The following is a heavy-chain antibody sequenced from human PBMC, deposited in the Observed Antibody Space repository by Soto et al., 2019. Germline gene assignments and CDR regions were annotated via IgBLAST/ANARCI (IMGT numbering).Heavy chain of an antibody. J-gene: IGHJ3*02. CDR3: AQTGYYDRSGYHDGAFDI. CDR2: ISYDGSNK. D-gene: IGHD3-22*01. V-gene: IGHV3-30*03. CDR1: GFTFSSYG. Sequence: QVQLVESGGGVVQPGRSLRLSCAASGFTFSSYGMHWVRQAPGKGLEWVAVISYDGSNKYYADSVKGRFTISRDNSKNTLYLQMNSLRAEDTAVYYCAQTGYYDRSGYHDGAFDIWGQGTMVTVSS.